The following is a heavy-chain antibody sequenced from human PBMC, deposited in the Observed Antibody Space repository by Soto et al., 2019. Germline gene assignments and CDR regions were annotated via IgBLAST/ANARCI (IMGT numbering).Heavy chain of an antibody. D-gene: IGHD4-17*01. CDR3: AKDLTNDYGDYDLHDI. V-gene: IGHV3-23*01. J-gene: IGHJ3*02. CDR1: GFTFSSYA. CDR2: ISGSGGST. Sequence: GGSLRLSCAASGFTFSSYAMSWVRQAPGKGLEWVSAISGSGGSTYYADSVKGRFTISRDNSKNTLYLQMNSLRAEDTAVYYCAKDLTNDYGDYDLHDIWGQGTMVTVSS.